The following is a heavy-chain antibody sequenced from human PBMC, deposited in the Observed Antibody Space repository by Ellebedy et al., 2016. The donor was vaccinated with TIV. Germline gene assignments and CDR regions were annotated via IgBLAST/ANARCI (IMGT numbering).Heavy chain of an antibody. J-gene: IGHJ5*02. CDR2: LIPSIGVA. V-gene: IGHV1-69*02. Sequence: AASVKVSCKLAGGTFNTFTMTWVRQAPGRGLEWMGRLIPSIGVADYAQNFQGRVTITADQSTTTGYMELRNLKAEETAGYYCATRDCTARRCDSDWFDPWGQGTLVVVSS. CDR3: ATRDCTARRCDSDWFDP. CDR1: GGTFNTFT. D-gene: IGHD2-21*01.